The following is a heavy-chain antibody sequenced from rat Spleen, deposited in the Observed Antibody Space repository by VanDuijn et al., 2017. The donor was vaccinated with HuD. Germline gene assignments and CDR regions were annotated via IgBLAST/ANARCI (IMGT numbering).Heavy chain of an antibody. CDR3: TRGYVMDA. V-gene: IGHV5-58*01. J-gene: IGHJ4*01. CDR1: GFTFSSFW. Sequence: EVQLVETGGGLVQPGRSLKLSCVTSGFTFSSFWMYWIRQAPGKGLEWVSSISTGGDNTFYRDSVKDRFTISRDNAKNTHYLQMDSLRSEDTATYYCTRGYVMDAWGQGASVTVSS. CDR2: ISTGGDNT.